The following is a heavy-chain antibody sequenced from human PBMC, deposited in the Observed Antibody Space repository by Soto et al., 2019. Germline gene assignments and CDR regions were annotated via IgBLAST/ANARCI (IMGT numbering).Heavy chain of an antibody. D-gene: IGHD2-15*01. V-gene: IGHV4-39*02. CDR1: GGSISSSSYY. CDR3: AREGGRYCTGGSCQVDY. J-gene: IGHJ4*02. Sequence: QLQLQESGPGLVKPSETLSLTCTVSGGSISSSSYYWGWIRQPPGKGLEWIGSIYYSGNTYYTPSLNSLVTISVDTSKNQFSLKLSSVTAADTAVYCCAREGGRYCTGGSCQVDYWGQGTLVTVSS. CDR2: IYYSGNT.